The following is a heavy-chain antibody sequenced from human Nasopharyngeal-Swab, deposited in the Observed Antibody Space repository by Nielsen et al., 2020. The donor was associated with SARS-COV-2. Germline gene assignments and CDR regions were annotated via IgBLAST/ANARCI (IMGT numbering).Heavy chain of an antibody. J-gene: IGHJ3*02. CDR3: ARSYCSSTRCANAFAI. V-gene: IGHV4-61*02. CDR2: FYTTVST. CDR1: GGSTSSGSYY. Sequence: SETLSLTCTVSGGSTSSGSYYWSWIRQHAGKGLEWIGRFYTTVSTDYNPSLKSRVTISVDTSKNQFSLKLSSVTAADTAVYYCARSYCSSTRCANAFAIWGQGTMVTVSS. D-gene: IGHD2-2*01.